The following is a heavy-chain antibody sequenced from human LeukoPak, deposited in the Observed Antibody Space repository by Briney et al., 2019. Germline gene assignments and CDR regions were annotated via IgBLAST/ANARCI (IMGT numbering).Heavy chain of an antibody. V-gene: IGHV3-30-3*01. Sequence: GGSLRLSCAASGFTFSSYAMHWVRQAPGKGLEWVAVISYDGSNKYYADSVKGRFTISRDNSKNTLYLQMNSLRAEDTAVYYCARDLHDYGDSPLHYYYYGMDVWGQGTTVTVSS. J-gene: IGHJ6*02. CDR2: ISYDGSNK. D-gene: IGHD4-17*01. CDR1: GFTFSSYA. CDR3: ARDLHDYGDSPLHYYYYGMDV.